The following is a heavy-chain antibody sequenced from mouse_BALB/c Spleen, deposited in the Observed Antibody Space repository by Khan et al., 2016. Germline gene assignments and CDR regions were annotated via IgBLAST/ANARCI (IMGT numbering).Heavy chain of an antibody. J-gene: IGHJ4*01. CDR3: ARKGDWERIYYAMDY. CDR1: GFDFSRYW. V-gene: IGHV4-1*02. CDR2: INPDSSTI. D-gene: IGHD4-1*01. Sequence: EVKLLESGGGLVQPGGSLKLSCAASGFDFSRYWMSWVRQAPGKGLEWIGEINPDSSTINYTPSLTDKFLISRDNATNTLYLQMSKVRSEDTALYYCARKGDWERIYYAMDYWGQGTSVAVSS.